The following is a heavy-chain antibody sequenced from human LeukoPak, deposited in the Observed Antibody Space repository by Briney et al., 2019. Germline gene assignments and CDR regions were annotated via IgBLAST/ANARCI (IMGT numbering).Heavy chain of an antibody. CDR1: GGSISGSSYY. CDR2: IYYRGST. V-gene: IGHV4-61*05. J-gene: IGHJ4*02. D-gene: IGHD3-22*01. Sequence: SETLSLTCTVSGGSISGSSYYWGWIRQPPGKGLEWIGYIYYRGSTNYNPSLRSRVTISVDMSKNQFSLKLSSVTAADTAVYYCARHYYDSSAYFNYWGQGTLVTVSS. CDR3: ARHYYDSSAYFNY.